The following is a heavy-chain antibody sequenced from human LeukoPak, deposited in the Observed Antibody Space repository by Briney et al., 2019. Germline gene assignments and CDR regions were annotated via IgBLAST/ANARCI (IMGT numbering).Heavy chain of an antibody. D-gene: IGHD1-7*01. Sequence: SETLSLTCTVSGGSISSYYWSWIRQPAGKGLEWIGEIYHSGSTNYDPSLKSRVTISVDKSKNQFSLKLSSVTAADTAVYYCARDFGNWNYGGYAFDIWGQGTKVTVSS. V-gene: IGHV4-59*12. J-gene: IGHJ3*02. CDR1: GGSISSYY. CDR3: ARDFGNWNYGGYAFDI. CDR2: IYHSGST.